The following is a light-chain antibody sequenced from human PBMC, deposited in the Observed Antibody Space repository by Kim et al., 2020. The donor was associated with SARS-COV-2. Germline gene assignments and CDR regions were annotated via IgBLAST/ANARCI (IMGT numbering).Light chain of an antibody. CDR2: DAT. Sequence: DIQMTQSPSTLSASVGDRVTITCRASQSISSWLAWYQQKPGKAPKLLIYDATSLESGVPSRFSGSGSGTEFTLTIRSLQPDDFATYYCQQYNSYGTFGQGTKLEI. J-gene: IGKJ1*01. V-gene: IGKV1-5*01. CDR3: QQYNSYGT. CDR1: QSISSW.